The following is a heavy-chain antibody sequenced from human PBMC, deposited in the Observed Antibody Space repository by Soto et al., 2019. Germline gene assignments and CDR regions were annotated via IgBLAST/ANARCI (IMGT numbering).Heavy chain of an antibody. CDR1: GYTFTSYY. Sequence: ASVKVSCKASGYTFTSYYMHWVRQAPGQGLEWMGIINPSGGSTSYAQKFQGRVTMTRDTSTSTVYMELSSLRSEDTALYYCARQTVGDPPEEPHFDYWGQGTLVTVSS. D-gene: IGHD2-21*02. V-gene: IGHV1-46*03. CDR3: ARQTVGDPPEEPHFDY. J-gene: IGHJ4*02. CDR2: INPSGGST.